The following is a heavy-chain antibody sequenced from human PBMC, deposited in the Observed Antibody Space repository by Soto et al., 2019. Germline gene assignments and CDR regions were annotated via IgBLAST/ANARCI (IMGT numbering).Heavy chain of an antibody. Sequence: QVQLQESGPGLVKPSQTLTLICTVSGGSISIGGNYWSWIRQHPGKGLEWIGNIHYSGSTYYNPSLKSRLSISVDTSKNQFSLKLNSVTAADTAVYYCARDTYYYGMDVWGQGTTVTVSS. J-gene: IGHJ6*02. CDR1: GGSISIGGNY. CDR3: ARDTYYYGMDV. V-gene: IGHV4-31*03. CDR2: IHYSGST.